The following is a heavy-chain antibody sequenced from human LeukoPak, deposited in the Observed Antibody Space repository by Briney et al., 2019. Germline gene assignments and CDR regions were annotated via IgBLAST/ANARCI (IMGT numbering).Heavy chain of an antibody. CDR2: ISGSGGST. D-gene: IGHD6-19*01. CDR1: GFTFSSYA. V-gene: IGHV3-23*01. CDR3: AKTTGGYSSGWDIIDY. Sequence: GGSLRLSCAAFGFTFSSYAMSWVGQAQGKGLEWVSAISGSGGSTYYADSVKGRFTISRDNSKNTLYLQMNSLRAEDTAVYYCAKTTGGYSSGWDIIDYWGQGTLVTVSS. J-gene: IGHJ4*02.